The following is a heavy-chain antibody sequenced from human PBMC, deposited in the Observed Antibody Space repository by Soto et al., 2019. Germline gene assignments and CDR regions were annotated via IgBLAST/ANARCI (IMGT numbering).Heavy chain of an antibody. CDR2: INAGNGNT. D-gene: IGHD2-2*01. V-gene: IGHV1-3*01. J-gene: IGHJ5*02. CDR1: GYTFTSYA. CDR3: ARSPAAMKGWFDP. Sequence: ASVKVSCKASGYTFTSYAMHWMRQAPGQRLEWMGWINAGNGNTKYSQKFQGRVTITRDTSASTAYMELSSLRSEDTAVYYCARSPAAMKGWFDPWGQGTLVTVSS.